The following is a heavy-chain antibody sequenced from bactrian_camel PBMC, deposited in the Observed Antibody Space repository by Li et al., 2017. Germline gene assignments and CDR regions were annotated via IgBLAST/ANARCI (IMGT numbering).Heavy chain of an antibody. J-gene: IGHJ4*01. V-gene: IGHV3S53*01. CDR2: ITSGGAT. Sequence: HVQLVESGGGSVQAGQSVTLSCVNEGWSKYCMGWFRQAPGQAREGVATITSGGATTYADSVKGRFTISRDNAKDTLYLQMNSLKIEDTAVYYCALGSSRQATMTARGKGTQVTVS. CDR1: GWSKYC. D-gene: IGHD3*01.